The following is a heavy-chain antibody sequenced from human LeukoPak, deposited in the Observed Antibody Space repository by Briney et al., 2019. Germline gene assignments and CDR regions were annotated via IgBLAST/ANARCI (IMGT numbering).Heavy chain of an antibody. CDR2: VFYSGHT. Sequence: SETLSLTCTISGGSISSYYWNWIRHPPGKGLEWIGHVFYSGHTNYSPSLESRVTISVDTSKNQFSLRLTSVTAADTAIYYCARHSSGLYYFHYWGQGTLGTVS. CDR1: GGSISSYY. D-gene: IGHD6-19*01. V-gene: IGHV4-59*08. J-gene: IGHJ4*02. CDR3: ARHSSGLYYFHY.